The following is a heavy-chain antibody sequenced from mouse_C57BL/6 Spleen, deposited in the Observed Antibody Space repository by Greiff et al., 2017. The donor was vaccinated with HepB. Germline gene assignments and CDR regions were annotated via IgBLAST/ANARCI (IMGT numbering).Heavy chain of an antibody. CDR2: IDPSDSYT. CDR1: GYTFTSYW. D-gene: IGHD2-4*01. CDR3: ARGDRYDYDLFAY. V-gene: IGHV1-50*01. Sequence: QVQLQQPGAELVKPGASVKLSCKASGYTFTSYWMQWVKQRPGQGLEWIGEIDPSDSYTNYNQKFKGKATLTVDTSSSTAYMQLSSLTSEDSAVYYCARGDRYDYDLFAYWGQGTLVTVSA. J-gene: IGHJ3*01.